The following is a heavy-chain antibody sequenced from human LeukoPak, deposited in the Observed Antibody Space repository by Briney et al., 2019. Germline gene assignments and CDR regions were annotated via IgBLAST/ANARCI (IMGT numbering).Heavy chain of an antibody. Sequence: GGSLRLSCTASGFSFSGHWMHWARHLPGKGLVWVSRISPTGSTTSYADSVKGRFTVSRDNAKNTLYLQVNNLRAEDTAVYYCARGPNSNWSGLDFWGQGTLLTVSS. D-gene: IGHD6-6*01. CDR2: ISPTGSTT. V-gene: IGHV3-74*01. CDR3: ARGPNSNWSGLDF. CDR1: GFSFSGHW. J-gene: IGHJ4*02.